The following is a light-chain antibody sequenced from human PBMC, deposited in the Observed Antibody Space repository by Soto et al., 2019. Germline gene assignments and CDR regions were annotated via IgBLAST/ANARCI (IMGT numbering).Light chain of an antibody. CDR1: QSVSSY. CDR3: QQRSNWPIT. Sequence: EIVLTQSPDTLSLSPGERATLSCRASQSVSSYLAWYQQKPGQAPRLLIYDASSRATDIPARFSGSGSGTDFTLTISSLEPEDVAVYYCQQRSNWPITFGPGTKVDIK. V-gene: IGKV3-11*01. J-gene: IGKJ3*01. CDR2: DAS.